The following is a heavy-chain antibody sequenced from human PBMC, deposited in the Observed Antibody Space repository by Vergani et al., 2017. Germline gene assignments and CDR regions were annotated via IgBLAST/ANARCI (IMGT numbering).Heavy chain of an antibody. CDR2: ISYDGSNI. CDR1: GFTFSSYG. CDR3: AKAAVGGSYPFDY. J-gene: IGHJ4*02. Sequence: QVQLVESGGGVVQPGRSLRLSCAASGFTFSSYGMHWVRQAPGKGLEWVAVISYDGSNIYYADSVKGRFTISRDNSKNTLYLQMNSLRAEDTAVYYCAKAAVGGSYPFDYWGQGTLVTVSS. D-gene: IGHD1-26*01. V-gene: IGHV3-30*18.